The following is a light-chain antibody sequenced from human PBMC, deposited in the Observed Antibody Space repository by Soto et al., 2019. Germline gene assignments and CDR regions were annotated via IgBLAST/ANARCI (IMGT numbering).Light chain of an antibody. V-gene: IGKV2-28*01. J-gene: IGKJ4*01. CDR3: MQALRNPLT. CDR1: QSLLHSNGYNY. Sequence: DIVMTQSPLSLPVTPGEPASISCRSSQSLLHSNGYNYLDWYLQKPGQSPQLLIYLGSNRASGVPDRFSGSGSGTDFTLKISRVEAEDVGVYYCMQALRNPLTCGGGTKVEIK. CDR2: LGS.